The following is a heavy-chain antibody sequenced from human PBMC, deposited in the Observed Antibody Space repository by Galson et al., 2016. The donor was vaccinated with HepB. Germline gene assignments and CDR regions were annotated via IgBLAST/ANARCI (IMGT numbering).Heavy chain of an antibody. CDR3: AHRRVVVVPTAPYFFDY. V-gene: IGHV2-5*02. D-gene: IGHD2-2*01. CDR1: GFSLSTDGVG. CDR2: IYWDDGK. Sequence: PALVKPTQTLTLTCTFSGFSLSTDGVGVGWIRQPPGKALEWLAVIYWDDGKRISPSLRSRLTITKDTSKNQVVLRMTNMHPVDTATYYCAHRRVVVVPTAPYFFDYWGQGTLVTVSS. J-gene: IGHJ4*02.